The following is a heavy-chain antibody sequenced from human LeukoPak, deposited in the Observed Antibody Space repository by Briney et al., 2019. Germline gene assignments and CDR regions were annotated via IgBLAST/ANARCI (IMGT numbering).Heavy chain of an antibody. CDR3: ARRYGSGSYYNLVHDDN. V-gene: IGHV1-18*01. Sequence: ASVKVSCKASGYTFTSYGISWVRQAPGQGLEWMGWISAYNGNTNYAQKLQGRVTMTTDTSTSTAYIELRSLRSDDTAVEYCARRYGSGSYYNLVHDDNWGQETLVTVSS. CDR2: ISAYNGNT. CDR1: GYTFTSYG. D-gene: IGHD3-10*01. J-gene: IGHJ4*02.